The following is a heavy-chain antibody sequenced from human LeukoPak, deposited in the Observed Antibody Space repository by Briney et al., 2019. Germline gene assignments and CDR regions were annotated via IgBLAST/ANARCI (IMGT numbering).Heavy chain of an antibody. CDR2: YTGDANYNPT. Sequence: PSETLSLTRTVSGGSFSSHYWTWIRHPPGKALEWIGYYTGDANYNPTKYNPFLRSRATISLDTSTNQFSLKLSSVTAADTAVYYCARDSAPVRTSWYFDLWGRGTLVNVSS. CDR1: GGSFSSHY. J-gene: IGHJ2*01. V-gene: IGHV4-59*11. CDR3: ARDSAPVRTSWYFDL. D-gene: IGHD1-14*01.